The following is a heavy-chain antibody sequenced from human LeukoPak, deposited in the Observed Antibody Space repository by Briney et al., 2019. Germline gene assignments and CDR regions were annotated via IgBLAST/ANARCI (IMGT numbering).Heavy chain of an antibody. CDR3: ATTPLDSSGSFDY. CDR1: GGSISSSSYY. D-gene: IGHD3-22*01. CDR2: IYYSGST. J-gene: IGHJ4*02. V-gene: IGHV4-39*07. Sequence: SETLSLTCTVSGGSISSSSYYWGWIRQPPGKGLEWIGSIYYSGSTYYNPSLKSRVTISVDTSKNQFSLKLSSVTAADTAVYYCATTPLDSSGSFDYWGQGTLVTVSS.